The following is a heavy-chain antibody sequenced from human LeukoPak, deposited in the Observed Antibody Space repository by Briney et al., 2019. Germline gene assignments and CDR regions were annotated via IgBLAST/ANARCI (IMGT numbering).Heavy chain of an antibody. V-gene: IGHV3-33*01. CDR3: ARVRRLRFLEWFDY. CDR2: IWYDGSNK. D-gene: IGHD3-3*01. Sequence: PGGSLRLSCAASGFTFSSYGMHWVRQAPGKGLEWVAVIWYDGSNKYYADSVKGRFTISRDNSKNTLYLQMNSLRAEDTAVYYCARVRRLRFLEWFDYWGQGILVTVSS. CDR1: GFTFSSYG. J-gene: IGHJ4*02.